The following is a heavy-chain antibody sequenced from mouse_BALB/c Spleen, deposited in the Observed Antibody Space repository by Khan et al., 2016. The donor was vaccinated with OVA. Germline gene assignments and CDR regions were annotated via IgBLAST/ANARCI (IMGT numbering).Heavy chain of an antibody. CDR1: GFNIRDTY. Sequence: VQLKESGAELVKPGASVKLSCSVSGFNIRDTYIHWVKQRPEQGLEWIGRIDPPNDDSKYGPKFQDQATLTADTSSNTAYLQLSSLTSEDTAVYYCDTLYGNPCAYWGQGTLVSVSA. CDR3: DTLYGNPCAY. V-gene: IGHV14-3*02. J-gene: IGHJ3*01. D-gene: IGHD2-1*01. CDR2: IDPPNDDS.